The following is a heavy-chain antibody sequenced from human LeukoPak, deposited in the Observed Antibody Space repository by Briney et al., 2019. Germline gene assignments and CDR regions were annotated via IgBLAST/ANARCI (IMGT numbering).Heavy chain of an antibody. V-gene: IGHV4-59*01. CDR2: IYYSGST. CDR3: ARAYSYYDPRFAY. D-gene: IGHD5-12*01. Sequence: PSETLSLTCTVSGGSISSYYWSWIRQPPGKGLEWIGYIYYSGSTNYNPSLKSRVVISVDTSKNQFSLKMSSVTAADTAVYYCARAYSYYDPRFAYWGQGTLVTVSS. CDR1: GGSISSYY. J-gene: IGHJ4*02.